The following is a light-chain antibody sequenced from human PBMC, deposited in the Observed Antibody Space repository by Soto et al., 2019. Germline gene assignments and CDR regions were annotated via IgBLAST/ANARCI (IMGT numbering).Light chain of an antibody. J-gene: IGKJ1*01. CDR1: QGISTY. CDR3: QQSNSITWT. V-gene: IGKV1-39*01. CDR2: AAS. Sequence: ILTTQSPSSLSASTGDRVTITCRASQGISTYLNWYQQKPGKAPKVPIYAASSLQSGVPSRFSGSGSETDFTLTISSLQPEDFATYSCQQSNSITWTFGQGTKVDIK.